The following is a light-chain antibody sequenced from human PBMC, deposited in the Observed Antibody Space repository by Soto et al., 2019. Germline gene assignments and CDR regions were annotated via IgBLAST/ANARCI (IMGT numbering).Light chain of an antibody. CDR3: QQSHSAPYT. CDR2: AAS. Sequence: DIQMTQSPSSLSASVGDRVTITCRSSQYITIYFNWYQQKPGKAPNLLIYAASSLQSGVPSRFSGRGSGADFTLTINSLQTEDFANYYCQQSHSAPYTFGQGTQLEIK. CDR1: QYITIY. J-gene: IGKJ2*01. V-gene: IGKV1-39*01.